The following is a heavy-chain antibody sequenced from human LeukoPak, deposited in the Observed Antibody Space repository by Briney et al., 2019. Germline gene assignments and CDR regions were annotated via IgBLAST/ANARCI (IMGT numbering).Heavy chain of an antibody. CDR1: GFTFSEAW. J-gene: IGHJ1*01. Sequence: GGSLRFSCAASGFTFSEAWMHWVRQAPGKGLVWVSRINNDGSTTRYADSVKGRLTISRDNAKNTLYLQMNSLRAEDTAVYYCARVSGPGMNEYFHLWGQGTLVTVSS. CDR3: ARVSGPGMNEYFHL. D-gene: IGHD3-10*01. CDR2: INNDGSTT. V-gene: IGHV3-74*01.